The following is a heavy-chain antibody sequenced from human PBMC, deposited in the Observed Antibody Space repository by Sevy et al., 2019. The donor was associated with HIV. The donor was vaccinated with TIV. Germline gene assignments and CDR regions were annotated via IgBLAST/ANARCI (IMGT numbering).Heavy chain of an antibody. CDR3: ARDEGYDSSGYYYDRYFDY. CDR1: GFTFSSHS. V-gene: IGHV3-21*01. CDR2: ISSSSSYI. Sequence: GGSLRLSCAASGFTFSSHSMNWVRQAPGKGLEWVSSISSSSSYIYYADSVKGRFTISRDNAKNSRYLQMNSLRAEDTAVYYCARDEGYDSSGYYYDRYFDYWGQGTLVTVSS. J-gene: IGHJ4*02. D-gene: IGHD3-22*01.